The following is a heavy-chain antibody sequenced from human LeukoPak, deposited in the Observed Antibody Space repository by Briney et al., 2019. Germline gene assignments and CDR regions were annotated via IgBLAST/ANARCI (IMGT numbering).Heavy chain of an antibody. Sequence: GGSLRLSCAASGFTFSSYEMSWVRQAPGKGLGWVSYISSSGSTIFYADSVKGRFTISRDNAKNSLYLQMNSLRVEDTAVYYCAREDDQGFDYWSQGTLVTVSS. CDR1: GFTFSSYE. V-gene: IGHV3-48*03. CDR3: AREDDQGFDY. J-gene: IGHJ4*02. CDR2: ISSSGSTI. D-gene: IGHD3-3*01.